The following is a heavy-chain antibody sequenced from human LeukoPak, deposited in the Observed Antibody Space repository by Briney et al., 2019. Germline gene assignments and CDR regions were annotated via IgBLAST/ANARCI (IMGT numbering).Heavy chain of an antibody. CDR1: GFTFSSYG. Sequence: GGSLRLSCAASGFTFSSYGMHWVRQAPGKGLEWVAVISYDGSNKYYADSVKGRFTISRDNSKNTLYLQMNSLRAEDTAVYYCAKDIGYSYGYSNYYYGMDVWGQGTTVTVSS. J-gene: IGHJ6*02. D-gene: IGHD5-18*01. CDR2: ISYDGSNK. CDR3: AKDIGYSYGYSNYYYGMDV. V-gene: IGHV3-30*18.